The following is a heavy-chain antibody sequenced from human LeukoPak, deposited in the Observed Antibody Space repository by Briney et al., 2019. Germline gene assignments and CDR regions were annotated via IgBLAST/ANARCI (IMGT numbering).Heavy chain of an antibody. CDR1: GFTFSGSA. CDR3: TPPRGSYSPWFAP. J-gene: IGHJ5*02. Sequence: PGGSLRLSCAASGFTFSGSAMHWVRQASGKGLEWVGRIRSKANSYATAYAASVKGRFTISRDDSKNTAYLQMNSLKTEDTAVYYCTPPRGSYSPWFAPWAQGPLVTVSS. V-gene: IGHV3-73*01. CDR2: IRSKANSYAT. D-gene: IGHD1-26*01.